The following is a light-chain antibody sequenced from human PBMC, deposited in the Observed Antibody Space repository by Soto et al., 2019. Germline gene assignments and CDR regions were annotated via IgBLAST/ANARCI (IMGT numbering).Light chain of an antibody. J-gene: IGKJ1*01. V-gene: IGKV1-27*01. CDR1: QAISNY. CDR3: KRYNNITRT. CDR2: DAS. Sequence: DIQMTQSPSSLSASVGDRVTITCRASQAISNYLAWYQQRPGQPPSLMIYDASTLQSGVSSRFSGSRSGTDFTLTISNLQPEDVATYYCKRYNNITRTFGQGTKVQIK.